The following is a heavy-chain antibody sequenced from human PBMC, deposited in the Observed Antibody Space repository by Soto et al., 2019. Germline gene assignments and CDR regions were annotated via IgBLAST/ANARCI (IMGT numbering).Heavy chain of an antibody. D-gene: IGHD3-22*01. J-gene: IGHJ4*02. V-gene: IGHV4-34*01. CDR3: ARGPNPTYYYDSSGSVDY. CDR1: GGSFSGYY. Sequence: SETLSLTCAVYGGSFSGYYWSWIRQPPGKGLEWIGEVNHSGSTNYNPSLKSRVTISVDTSKNQFSLKLSSVTAADTAVYYCARGPNPTYYYDSSGSVDYWGQGTLVTVSS. CDR2: VNHSGST.